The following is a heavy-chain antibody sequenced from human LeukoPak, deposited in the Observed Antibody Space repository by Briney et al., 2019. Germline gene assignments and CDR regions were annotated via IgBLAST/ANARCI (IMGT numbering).Heavy chain of an antibody. CDR3: ARGQQWLEAFDY. CDR2: INPNSGFA. CDR1: GYTFTGYY. Sequence: ASVKVSCKASGYTFTGYYIHWVRQAPGQGLQWMGWINPNSGFAHYPQNFQGRLTMTRDTSISTVYMELCRLRSDDTAVYYCARGQQWLEAFDYWGLGTLITVSS. V-gene: IGHV1-2*02. D-gene: IGHD6-19*01. J-gene: IGHJ4*02.